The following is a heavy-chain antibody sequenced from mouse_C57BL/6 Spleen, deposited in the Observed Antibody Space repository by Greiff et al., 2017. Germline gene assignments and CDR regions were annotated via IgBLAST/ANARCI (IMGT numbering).Heavy chain of an antibody. D-gene: IGHD1-1*01. CDR3: ARWDYGSSLFAY. CDR2: IYPGDGDT. Sequence: QVQLQQSEPELVKPGASVKISCKASGYAFSSSWMNWVKQRPGKGLEWIGRIYPGDGDTNYNGKFKGKATLTADKSSSTAYMQLSSLTSEDSAVYFCARWDYGSSLFAYWGQGTLVTVSA. V-gene: IGHV1-82*01. J-gene: IGHJ3*01. CDR1: GYAFSSSW.